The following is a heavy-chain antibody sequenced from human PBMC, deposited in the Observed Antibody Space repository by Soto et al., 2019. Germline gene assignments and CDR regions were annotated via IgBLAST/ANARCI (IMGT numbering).Heavy chain of an antibody. CDR3: AKGGSSGWPGGEDF. CDR1: GFTFSNYA. J-gene: IGHJ4*02. D-gene: IGHD6-19*01. V-gene: IGHV3-23*01. Sequence: EVQLLESGGGLVQPGGSLRLSCVVSGFTFSNYAMSWVRKTPGKGLEWVSGITSDGSTTWYADFVEGRFTISRDNSKNTVYLQLNRPRGEDAAVYFCAKGGSSGWPGGEDFWGQGTMVTVSS. CDR2: ITSDGSTT.